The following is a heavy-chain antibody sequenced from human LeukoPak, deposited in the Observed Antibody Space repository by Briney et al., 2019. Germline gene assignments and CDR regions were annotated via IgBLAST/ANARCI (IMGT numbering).Heavy chain of an antibody. Sequence: GGSLRLSCAASGFTFSTYAMSWVRQAPGKGLEWVSVISGSGDSAYYADSVKGRFTISRDNSKNTLYLQMNSLRAEDTAVYYCAKDGVVTGTFRAFDYWGQGTLVTVSS. CDR1: GFTFSTYA. CDR3: AKDGVVTGTFRAFDY. D-gene: IGHD6-19*01. J-gene: IGHJ4*02. V-gene: IGHV3-23*01. CDR2: ISGSGDSA.